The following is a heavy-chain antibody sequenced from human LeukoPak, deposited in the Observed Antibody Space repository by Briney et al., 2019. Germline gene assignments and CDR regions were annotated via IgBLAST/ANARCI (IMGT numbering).Heavy chain of an antibody. CDR2: IYSGGST. CDR3: ARERRAAASD. CDR1: GFTVISNY. Sequence: GGSLRLSRAASGFTVISNYMSWVRQAPGKGLEWVSVIYSGGSTYYADCVKGRVTISRDNSKNTLYLQMNSLRAEDTAVYYCARERRAAASDWGQGTLVTVSS. J-gene: IGHJ4*02. V-gene: IGHV3-66*01. D-gene: IGHD6-13*01.